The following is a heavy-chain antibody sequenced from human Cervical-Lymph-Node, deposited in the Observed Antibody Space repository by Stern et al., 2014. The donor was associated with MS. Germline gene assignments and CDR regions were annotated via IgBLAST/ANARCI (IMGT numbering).Heavy chain of an antibody. CDR2: INAGNGNT. Sequence: QVQLMQSGAEVKKPGASVKVSCKASGYTFTSYAMHWVRQAPGQRLEWMGWINAGNGNTKYSQKFQGRVTITRDTSASTAYMELSSLRSEDTAVYYCARAVNAHNWFDPWGQGTLVTVSS. CDR1: GYTFTSYA. J-gene: IGHJ5*02. V-gene: IGHV1-3*01. CDR3: ARAVNAHNWFDP. D-gene: IGHD4-17*01.